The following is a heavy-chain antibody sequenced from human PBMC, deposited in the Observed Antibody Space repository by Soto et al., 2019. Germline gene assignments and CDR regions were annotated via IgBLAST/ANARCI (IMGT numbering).Heavy chain of an antibody. V-gene: IGHV1-69*12. Sequence: QVQLVQSGAEVKKPGSSVKVSCKASGGTFSSYAISWVRQAPGQGLEWMGGIIPIFGTANYAQKFQGRVTITADESQSTAYMERRSLRSEDTAVYCYASGGWDIVRFDDWGQGTLVSVSP. CDR1: GGTFSSYA. CDR3: ASGGWDIVRFDD. J-gene: IGHJ4*02. D-gene: IGHD2-15*01. CDR2: IIPIFGTA.